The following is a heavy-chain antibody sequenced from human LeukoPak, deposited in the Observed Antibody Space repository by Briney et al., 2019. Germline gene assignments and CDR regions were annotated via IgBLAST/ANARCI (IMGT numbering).Heavy chain of an antibody. J-gene: IGHJ4*02. CDR3: ARATLGYCSSTSGYTGYFDY. D-gene: IGHD2-2*02. CDR1: GFTFSSYW. Sequence: GGSLRPSCAASGFTFSSYWMSWVRQAPGKGLEWVANIKQDGSEKYYVDSVKGRFTISRDNAKNSLYLQMNSLRAEDTAVYYCARATLGYCSSTSGYTGYFDYWGQGTLVTVSS. CDR2: IKQDGSEK. V-gene: IGHV3-7*01.